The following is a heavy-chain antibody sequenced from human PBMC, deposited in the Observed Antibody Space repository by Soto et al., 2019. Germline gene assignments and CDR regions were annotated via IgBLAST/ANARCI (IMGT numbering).Heavy chain of an antibody. J-gene: IGHJ3*02. CDR2: IIPILGIA. Sequence: QVQLVQSGAEVQKPGSSVKVSCKASGGTFSSYTISWVRQAPGQGLEWMGRIIPILGIANYAQKFQGRVTITADKSTSTAYMELSSLRSEDTAVYYCLVVVAATNDAFDIWGQGTMVTVSS. CDR1: GGTFSSYT. V-gene: IGHV1-69*02. D-gene: IGHD2-15*01. CDR3: LVVVAATNDAFDI.